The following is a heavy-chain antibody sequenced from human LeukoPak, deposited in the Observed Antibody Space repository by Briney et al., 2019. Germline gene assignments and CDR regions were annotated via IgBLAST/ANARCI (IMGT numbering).Heavy chain of an antibody. CDR3: ARRLLAVSNTMVWGPADAFDI. CDR1: GYNFADYW. D-gene: IGHD3-10*01. V-gene: IGHV5-51*01. Sequence: GESPKISCKASGYNFADYWIGWVRQTPGKGLEWMGIIYPDDSETKNSPSFEGQVTISVDESTSTAYLQWSSLKASDTAVYYCARRLLAVSNTMVWGPADAFDIWGQGTTVTVSS. CDR2: IYPDDSET. J-gene: IGHJ3*02.